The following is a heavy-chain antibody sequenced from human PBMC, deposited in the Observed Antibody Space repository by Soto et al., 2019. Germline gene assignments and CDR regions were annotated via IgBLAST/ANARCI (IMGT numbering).Heavy chain of an antibody. Sequence: PGESLKISCMGSGYKVSTWHNFTSYWIAWVRQMPGEGLEWMGIIYPGDSDTRYSPSFQGQVTISADKSISTAYLQWSSLKASDTAMYYCARHSARRVDYYDSSGYGYYYYGMDVWGQGTTVTVS. CDR1: GYKVSTWHNFTSYW. CDR3: ARHSARRVDYYDSSGYGYYYYGMDV. V-gene: IGHV5-51*01. CDR2: IYPGDSDT. D-gene: IGHD3-22*01. J-gene: IGHJ6*02.